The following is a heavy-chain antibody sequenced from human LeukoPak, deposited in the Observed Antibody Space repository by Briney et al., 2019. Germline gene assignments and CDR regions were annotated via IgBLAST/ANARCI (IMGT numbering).Heavy chain of an antibody. Sequence: SLRLSCAASGFTFDDYAMHWVRQAPGKGLEWVSGISWNSGSIGYADSVKGRFTISRDNAKNSLYLQMNSLRAEDTALYYCAKDRVRWLQYPDYWGQGTLVTVSS. CDR2: ISWNSGSI. CDR1: GFTFDDYA. V-gene: IGHV3-9*01. J-gene: IGHJ4*02. CDR3: AKDRVRWLQYPDY. D-gene: IGHD5-24*01.